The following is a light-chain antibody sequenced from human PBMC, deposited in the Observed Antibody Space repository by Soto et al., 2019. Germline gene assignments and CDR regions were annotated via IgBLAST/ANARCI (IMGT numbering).Light chain of an antibody. CDR2: GAS. CDR3: QQYAGAPMT. CDR1: QTVSTNY. J-gene: IGKJ1*01. V-gene: IGKV3-20*01. Sequence: IVLTQTPGTLSLSPGERATLSCRASQTVSTNYLAWYQQKPGQAPRLLIYGASSRATGIPDRFSGSGSGTDFTLTIRKLEPEDFAVYYCQQYAGAPMTFGQGTKVEI.